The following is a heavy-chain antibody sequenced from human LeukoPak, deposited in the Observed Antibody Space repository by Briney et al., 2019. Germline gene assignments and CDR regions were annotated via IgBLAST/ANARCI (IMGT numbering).Heavy chain of an antibody. Sequence: SQTLSLTCTVSGGSISSGGYYWSWIRQPPGKGLEWIGYIYHSGSTYYNPSLKSRVTISVDRSKNQFSLKLSSVTAADTAVYYCARAFLWFGEPSFDYWGQGTLVTVSS. CDR1: GGSISSGGYY. V-gene: IGHV4-30-2*01. D-gene: IGHD3-10*01. CDR3: ARAFLWFGEPSFDY. J-gene: IGHJ4*02. CDR2: IYHSGST.